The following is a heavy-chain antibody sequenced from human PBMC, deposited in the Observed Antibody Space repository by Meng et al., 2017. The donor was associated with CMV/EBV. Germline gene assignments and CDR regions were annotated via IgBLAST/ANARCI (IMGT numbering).Heavy chain of an antibody. CDR3: ARGPSSYSSSWYRWFDP. J-gene: IGHJ5*02. D-gene: IGHD6-13*01. Sequence: GGSLRLSCAASGFTFDDYAMRWVRQAPGKGLEWVSGISWNSGSIGYADSVKGRFTISRDNAKNSLYLQMNSLRAEDTAVYYCARGPSSYSSSWYRWFDPWGQGTLVTVSS. V-gene: IGHV3-9*01. CDR2: ISWNSGSI. CDR1: GFTFDDYA.